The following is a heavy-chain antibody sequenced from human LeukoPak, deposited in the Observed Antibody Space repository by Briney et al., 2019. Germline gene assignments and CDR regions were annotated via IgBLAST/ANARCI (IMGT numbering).Heavy chain of an antibody. CDR2: IGGSGDKT. J-gene: IGHJ4*02. CDR3: VRRGDASSGWGGHDF. V-gene: IGHV3-23*01. CDR1: GFTFNRNA. D-gene: IGHD6-19*01. Sequence: GGSLRLSCAASGFTFNRNAISWVRQAPGKGLEWVSTIGGSGDKTFYADSVKGRFTISRDNSKNMVHLQMNSLTGEDTALYYCVRRGDASSGWGGHDFWGQGALVTVSS.